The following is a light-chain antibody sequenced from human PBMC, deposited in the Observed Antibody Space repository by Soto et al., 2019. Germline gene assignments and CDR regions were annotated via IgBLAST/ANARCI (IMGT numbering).Light chain of an antibody. CDR2: GAS. CDR3: QQYRT. J-gene: IGKJ1*01. CDR1: QSVSSSY. Sequence: EIVLMQSPGTLSLSPGERATLSCRASQSVSSSYLAWYQQKPGQAPRLLIYGASSRATGIPDRFSGSGSGTDFTLTISRLEPEDFAVYYCQQYRTFGQGTKV. V-gene: IGKV3-20*01.